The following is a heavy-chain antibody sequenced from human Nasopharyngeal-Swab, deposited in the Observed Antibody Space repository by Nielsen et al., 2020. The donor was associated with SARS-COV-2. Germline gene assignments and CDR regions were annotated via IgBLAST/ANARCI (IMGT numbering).Heavy chain of an antibody. CDR3: ARATAVAGTDY. J-gene: IGHJ4*02. CDR2: IYHSGST. V-gene: IGHV4-30-2*01. D-gene: IGHD6-19*01. Sequence: WIRQPPGKGLEWIGYIYHSGSTYYNPSLKSRVTISVDRSKNQFSLKLSSVIAADTAVYYCARATAVAGTDYWGQGTLVTVSS.